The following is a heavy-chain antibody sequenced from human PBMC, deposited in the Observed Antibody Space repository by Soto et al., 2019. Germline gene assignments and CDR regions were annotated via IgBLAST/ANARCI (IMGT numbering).Heavy chain of an antibody. V-gene: IGHV5-51*01. CDR1: GYSFTSYW. J-gene: IGHJ6*02. CDR2: IYPGDSDT. CDR3: ATGGRTNYYYYGMDV. Sequence: GESLKISCKGSGYSFTSYWIGWVRQMPGKGLEWMGIIYPGDSDTRYSPSFQGQVTISADKSISTAYLQWSSLKASDTAMYYCATGGRTNYYYYGMDVWGQGTTVTVSS. D-gene: IGHD2-2*01.